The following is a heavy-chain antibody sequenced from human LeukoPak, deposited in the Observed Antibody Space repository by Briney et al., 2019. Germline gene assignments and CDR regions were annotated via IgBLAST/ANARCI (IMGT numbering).Heavy chain of an antibody. CDR2: IKEDGGEI. CDR3: ARERGYSTFDY. J-gene: IGHJ4*02. Sequence: GGSLRLSCAASGFPFSNYWMSWVRQAPGKGLESVANIKEDGGEINYVDSVKGRFTISRDNAKNSLFLQMNSLRVDDTAVYYCARERGYSTFDYWGQGTLVTVSS. CDR1: GFPFSNYW. D-gene: IGHD4-23*01. V-gene: IGHV3-7*01.